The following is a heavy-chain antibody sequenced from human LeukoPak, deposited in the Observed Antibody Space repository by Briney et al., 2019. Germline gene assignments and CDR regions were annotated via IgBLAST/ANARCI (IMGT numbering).Heavy chain of an antibody. Sequence: GGSLRLSCAASGFTFSSYSMNWVRQAPGKGLEWVSYITSSSNTIYYADSVKGRFTISRDNGKNSLYLQMNSLRAEDTAVYYCARDLGSWKRWFDPWGQGTLVTVSS. CDR3: ARDLGSWKRWFDP. CDR2: ITSSSNTI. D-gene: IGHD1-26*01. V-gene: IGHV3-48*01. CDR1: GFTFSSYS. J-gene: IGHJ5*02.